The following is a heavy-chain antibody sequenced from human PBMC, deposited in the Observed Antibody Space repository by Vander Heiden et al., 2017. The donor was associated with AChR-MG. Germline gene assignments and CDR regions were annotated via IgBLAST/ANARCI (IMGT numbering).Heavy chain of an antibody. CDR1: GGSISDNY. D-gene: IGHD1-26*01. Sequence: QVLLQESGPGLVVPSETLSLTCPGTGGSISDNYSNWIRQPPGRGLEWIAWIHSSGRTKYNPSLMSRGTMSVDTSKSQFSLSLRSVTAADTAVYYCASHLGSGSYPLDYWGQGILVTVSS. J-gene: IGHJ4*02. CDR3: ASHLGSGSYPLDY. CDR2: IHSSGRT. V-gene: IGHV4-4*07.